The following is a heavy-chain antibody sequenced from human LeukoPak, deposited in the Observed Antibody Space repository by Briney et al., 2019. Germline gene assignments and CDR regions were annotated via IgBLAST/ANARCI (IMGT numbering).Heavy chain of an antibody. CDR3: ARGWEMATIDY. CDR1: GGSISSGSYY. J-gene: IGHJ4*02. Sequence: PSETLSLTCTVSGGSISSGSYYWSWIRQPAGTGLEWIGRIYTSGSTNYNPSLKSRVTISVDTSKNQFSLKLSSVTAADTAVYYCARGWEMATIDYWGQGTLVTVSS. CDR2: IYTSGST. V-gene: IGHV4-61*02. D-gene: IGHD5-24*01.